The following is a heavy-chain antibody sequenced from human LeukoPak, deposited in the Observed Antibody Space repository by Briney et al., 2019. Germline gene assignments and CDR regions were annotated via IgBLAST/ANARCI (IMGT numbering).Heavy chain of an antibody. Sequence: GTSLRLSCEASGSTFISYLIHWVRQAPGKGLEWVALISKDGTRDWYATSVRGRFTISRDNSKNTVYPHMNSLRAEDTAVYYCAKRVSIAVAGTLIYYYYGMDVWGQGTTVTVSS. CDR3: AKRVSIAVAGTLIYYYYGMDV. J-gene: IGHJ6*02. CDR2: ISKDGTRD. V-gene: IGHV3-30*18. D-gene: IGHD6-19*01. CDR1: GSTFISYL.